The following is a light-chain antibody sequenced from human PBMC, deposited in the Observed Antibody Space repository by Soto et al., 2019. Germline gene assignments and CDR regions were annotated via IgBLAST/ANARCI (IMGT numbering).Light chain of an antibody. CDR2: LGS. J-gene: IGKJ4*01. CDR1: QSLLHTNRYIY. CDR3: MQALQTQLT. Sequence: DIVMTQSPLSLSVTPGEPASISCRASQSLLHTNRYIYLDWYLQKPGQSPQLLIYLGSNRASGVPDRFSASGSGTDFTLKISRVEAEDVGVYYCMQALQTQLTFGGGTKVDIK. V-gene: IGKV2-28*01.